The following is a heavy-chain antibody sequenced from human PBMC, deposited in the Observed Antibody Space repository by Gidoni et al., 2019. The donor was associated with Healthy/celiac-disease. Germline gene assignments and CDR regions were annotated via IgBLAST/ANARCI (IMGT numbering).Heavy chain of an antibody. Sequence: EVQLVASGGGLVQPGGSLRLSCAAAGFTFSSYSMNWVRQSPGKGLEWLSYISSGSSTMYYADSVKGRFTISRDNAKNSLFLQMNSLRAEDTAVYYCAKQYCSGGSCSLDYWGQGTLVTVSS. CDR2: ISSGSSTM. V-gene: IGHV3-48*01. D-gene: IGHD2-15*01. CDR1: GFTFSSYS. J-gene: IGHJ4*02. CDR3: AKQYCSGGSCSLDY.